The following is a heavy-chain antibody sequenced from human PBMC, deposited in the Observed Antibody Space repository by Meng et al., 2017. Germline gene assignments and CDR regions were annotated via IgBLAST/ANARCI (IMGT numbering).Heavy chain of an antibody. D-gene: IGHD3-10*01. CDR3: AKFGITMVRFPHDAFDI. V-gene: IGHV3-23*01. Sequence: GGSLRLSCAASGFTFSSYAMSWVRQAPGKGLEWVSAISGSGGSTYYADSVKGRFTISRDNSKSTLYLQMNSLRAEDTAVYYCAKFGITMVRFPHDAFDIWGQGTMVTVSS. CDR1: GFTFSSYA. CDR2: ISGSGGST. J-gene: IGHJ3*02.